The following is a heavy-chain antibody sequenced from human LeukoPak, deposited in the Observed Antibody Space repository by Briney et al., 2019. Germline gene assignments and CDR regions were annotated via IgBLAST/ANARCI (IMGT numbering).Heavy chain of an antibody. V-gene: IGHV4-61*01. D-gene: IGHD1-26*01. CDR1: GVSVSSGSYY. CDR3: ASKRGSGSPFDY. Sequence: PSETLSLTCTVSGVSVSSGSYYWSWIRQPPGKGLEWIGYIYYSGSTTYNPSLNSRVTISVDTSKNQFSLKLSSVTAADTAVYYCASKRGSGSPFDYWGQGTLVTVSP. J-gene: IGHJ4*02. CDR2: IYYSGST.